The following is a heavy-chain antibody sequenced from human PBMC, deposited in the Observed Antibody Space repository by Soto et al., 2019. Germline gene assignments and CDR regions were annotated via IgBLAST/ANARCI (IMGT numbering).Heavy chain of an antibody. V-gene: IGHV3-33*01. D-gene: IGHD3-3*01. CDR2: IWYDGSNK. CDR3: ARANNYDFWSGYFLYYYYGMDV. CDR1: GFTFSSYG. J-gene: IGHJ6*02. Sequence: PGGSLRLSCAASGFTFSSYGMHWVRQAPGKGLEWVAVIWYDGSNKYYADSVKGRFTISRDNSKNTLYLQMNSLRAEDTAVYYCARANNYDFWSGYFLYYYYGMDVWGQGTTGTVSS.